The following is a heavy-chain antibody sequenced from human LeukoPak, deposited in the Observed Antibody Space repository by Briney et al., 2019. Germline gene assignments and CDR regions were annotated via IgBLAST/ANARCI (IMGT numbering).Heavy chain of an antibody. CDR2: IIPILGIA. CDR1: GGTFSSYA. CDR3: ASSSSSWYSGWFDP. V-gene: IGHV1-69*04. J-gene: IGHJ5*02. D-gene: IGHD6-13*01. Sequence: SVKVSCKASGGTFSSYAISWVRQAPGQGLEWMGRIIPILGIANYVQKFQGRVTITADKSTSTAYMELSSLRSEDTAVYYCASSSSSWYSGWFDPWGQGTLVTVSS.